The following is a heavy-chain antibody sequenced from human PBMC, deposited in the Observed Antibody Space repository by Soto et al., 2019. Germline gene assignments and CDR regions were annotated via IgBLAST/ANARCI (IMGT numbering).Heavy chain of an antibody. V-gene: IGHV1-2*04. D-gene: IGHD5-12*01. CDR2: INPNSGGT. J-gene: IGHJ4*02. CDR1: GYTFTGYY. CDR3: ARSRNVDIVATILEPLFDY. Sequence: ASVKVSCKASGYTFTGYYMHWVRRAPGQGLEWMGWINPNSGGTNYAQKFQGWVTMTRDTSISTAYMELSRLRSDDTAVYYCARSRNVDIVATILEPLFDYWGQGTLVTVSS.